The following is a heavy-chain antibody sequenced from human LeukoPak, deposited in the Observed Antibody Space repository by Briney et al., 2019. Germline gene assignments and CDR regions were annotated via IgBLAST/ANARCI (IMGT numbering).Heavy chain of an antibody. CDR2: IYHSGST. D-gene: IGHD6-13*01. CDR3: ASRTQSSSSWYLGY. J-gene: IGHJ4*02. Sequence: SETLSLTCAVSGGSISSSNWWSWVRQPPGRGLEWIGEIYHSGSTNYNPSLKSRVTISVDKSKNQFSLKLSSVTAADTAVYYCASRTQSSSSWYLGYWGQGTLVTVSS. CDR1: GGSISSSNW. V-gene: IGHV4-4*02.